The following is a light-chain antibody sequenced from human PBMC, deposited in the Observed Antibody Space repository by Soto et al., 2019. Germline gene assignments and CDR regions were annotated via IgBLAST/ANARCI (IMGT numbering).Light chain of an antibody. CDR1: QRISSW. CDR3: QQYARPPFA. J-gene: IGKJ2*01. CDR2: DAS. V-gene: IGKV1-5*01. Sequence: DIRMTQSPSTLSAYVGDTVLLTCRASQRISSWLAWYQQKPGKAPKVLIYDASSLESGVPSRFSGSGSGTDFTLTISRLEPEDFAVYYCQQYARPPFAFGQGTKVDIK.